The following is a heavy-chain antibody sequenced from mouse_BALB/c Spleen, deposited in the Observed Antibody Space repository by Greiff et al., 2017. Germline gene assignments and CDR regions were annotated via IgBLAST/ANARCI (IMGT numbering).Heavy chain of an antibody. CDR1: GYTFTDYY. Sequence: QVQLKESRAELARPGASVKLSCKASGYTFTDYYINWVKQRTGQGLEWIGEIYPGSGNTYYNEKFKGKATMHADKSSSTAYMQLSSLTSEDSAVDFCARSGITTVDYWGQGTTLTVSS. CDR2: IYPGSGNT. J-gene: IGHJ2*01. D-gene: IGHD1-1*01. CDR3: ARSGITTVDY. V-gene: IGHV1-77*01.